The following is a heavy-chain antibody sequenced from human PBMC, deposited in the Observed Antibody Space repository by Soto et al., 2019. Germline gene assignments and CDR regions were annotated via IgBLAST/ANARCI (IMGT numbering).Heavy chain of an antibody. V-gene: IGHV3-48*01. CDR2: ISSSGSTK. CDR3: ARMSSSVSPGC. Sequence: HPGGSLRLSCAASRFTFSTYSMNWVRQAPGKGLEWVSYISSSGSTKYYADSVKGRFTISRDNAKNSLYLQMNSLRAEDTAVYYCARMSSSVSPGCWGQGTLVTVSS. CDR1: RFTFSTYS. D-gene: IGHD2-15*01. J-gene: IGHJ4*02.